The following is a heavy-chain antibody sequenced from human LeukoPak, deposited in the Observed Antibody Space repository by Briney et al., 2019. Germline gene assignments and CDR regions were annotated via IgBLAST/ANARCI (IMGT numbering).Heavy chain of an antibody. CDR3: ARETAAAGKYYGMDV. CDR1: GGSFSGYY. J-gene: IGHJ6*02. CDR2: INHSGST. D-gene: IGHD6-13*01. Sequence: SETLSLTCAVYGGSFSGYYWSWIRQPPGKGLEWIGEINHSGSTNYNPSLKSRVTISVDTSKNQFSLKLSSVTAADTAVYYCARETAAAGKYYGMDVWGQGTTVTVSS. V-gene: IGHV4-34*01.